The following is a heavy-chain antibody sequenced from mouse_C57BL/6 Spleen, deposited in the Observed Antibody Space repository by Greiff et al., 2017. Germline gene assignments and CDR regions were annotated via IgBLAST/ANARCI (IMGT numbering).Heavy chain of an antibody. CDR1: GYTFTGYG. CDR3: TRVELGRWNY. CDR2: IDPDTGGT. J-gene: IGHJ2*01. V-gene: IGHV1-15*01. Sequence: QVQLQQSGAELVRPGASVTMSCKASGYTFTGYGMHWVKQTPVHGLEWIGDIDPDTGGTTYNQKFKGKAILTADKSSSTADMELRSLTSEDAAVYYCTRVELGRWNYWGQGTTLTVAS.